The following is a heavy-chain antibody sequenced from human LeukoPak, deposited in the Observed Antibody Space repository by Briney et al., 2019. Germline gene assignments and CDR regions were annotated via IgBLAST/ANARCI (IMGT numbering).Heavy chain of an antibody. J-gene: IGHJ4*02. Sequence: GGSLRLSCVGSGFTFRSHAMSWVRQAPEKGLEFVSGIYENGGTTYYADSVKGRFTISRDNSKNTLYLQMSSLRAEDTAVYYCARDPTEGGTFAYYFDYWGQGTLVTVSS. CDR1: GFTFRSHA. CDR3: ARDPTEGGTFAYYFDY. V-gene: IGHV3-23*01. D-gene: IGHD1-26*01. CDR2: IYENGGTT.